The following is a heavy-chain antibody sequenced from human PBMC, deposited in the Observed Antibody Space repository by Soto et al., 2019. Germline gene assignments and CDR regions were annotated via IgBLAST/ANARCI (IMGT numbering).Heavy chain of an antibody. D-gene: IGHD3-10*01. CDR2: IYYSGST. CDR3: ARRIGELSPFDS. V-gene: IGHV4-30-4*01. J-gene: IGHJ4*02. CDR1: GGSLISGDSY. Sequence: QVQLQESGPGLVTPSQTLSLTCTVSGGSLISGDSYWSWIRQPPGKGLEWIGYIYYSGSTYSNPSLQGLVTISLVTSKIQFSLKLSSVTAADTAVYYCARRIGELSPFDSWGQGSLVTVSS.